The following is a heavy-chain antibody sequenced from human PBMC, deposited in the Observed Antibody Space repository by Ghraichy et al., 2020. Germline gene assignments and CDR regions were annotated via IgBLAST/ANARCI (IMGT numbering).Heavy chain of an antibody. J-gene: IGHJ4*02. CDR2: TYHSGDT. D-gene: IGHD3-10*01. Sequence: SCTVSGGSVSSTTWWSWVRQAPGKGLEWIGDTYHSGDTNYSPSLESRLTISVDKSKNQFSLRLTSVTVADTATYFCARKREFGFDYWGQGILVTVSS. CDR3: ARKREFGFDY. CDR1: GGSVSSTTW. V-gene: IGHV4-4*01.